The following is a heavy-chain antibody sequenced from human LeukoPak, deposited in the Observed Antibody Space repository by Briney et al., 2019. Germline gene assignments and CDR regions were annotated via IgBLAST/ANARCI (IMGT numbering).Heavy chain of an antibody. J-gene: IGHJ4*02. Sequence: GGSLRLSCAASGFIFSSYWMTWVRQAPGKGLEWVVNIKQDGSEKYYVDSVKGRFTISRDNAKNSLYLQMNSLRAEDTAVYYCARVDFWSGHYPSDYWGQGTLVTVSS. CDR1: GFIFSSYW. D-gene: IGHD3-3*01. CDR3: ARVDFWSGHYPSDY. CDR2: IKQDGSEK. V-gene: IGHV3-7*01.